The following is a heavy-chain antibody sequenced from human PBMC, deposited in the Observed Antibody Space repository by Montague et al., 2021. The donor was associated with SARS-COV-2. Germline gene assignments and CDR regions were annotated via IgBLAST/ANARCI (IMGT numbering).Heavy chain of an antibody. J-gene: IGHJ4*02. Sequence: SETLSLTCAVYGGSFSGYYWSWIRQPPEKGLEWIGEINQSGRTNNNPSLKSRVIISVDTSKNQFSLKLSSVTAADTAVYYCARRGSSGWGVTLSAELDYWGQGILVIVSS. CDR2: INQSGRT. CDR1: GGSFSGYY. D-gene: IGHD3-10*01. V-gene: IGHV4-34*01. CDR3: ARRGSSGWGVTLSAELDY.